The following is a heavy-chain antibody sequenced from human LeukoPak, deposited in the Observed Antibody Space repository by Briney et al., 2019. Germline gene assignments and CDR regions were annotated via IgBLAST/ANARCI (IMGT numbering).Heavy chain of an antibody. CDR2: IYYSGST. D-gene: IGHD3-10*01. Sequence: SETLSLTCTVSGGSISSYYWSWIRQPPGKGLEWIGYIYYSGSTNYNPSLKSRVTISVDTSKNQFSLKLSAVTAADTAVHYCARTNYYGSGSYFPYYFDYWGQGTLVTVSS. CDR3: ARTNYYGSGSYFPYYFDY. J-gene: IGHJ4*02. V-gene: IGHV4-59*08. CDR1: GGSISSYY.